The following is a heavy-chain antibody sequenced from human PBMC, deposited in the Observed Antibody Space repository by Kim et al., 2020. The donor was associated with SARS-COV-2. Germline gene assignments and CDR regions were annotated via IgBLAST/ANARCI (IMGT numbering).Heavy chain of an antibody. CDR3: ATPEKSVWYDH. J-gene: IGHJ5*02. Sequence: GGSLRLSCAVSGFTFSSYAMSWVRQAPGEGLEWVSLISGRAGNTYYADSVKGRFTISRDNSKNTLYLQMNSLRAEDTAVYYCATPEKSVWYDHWGQGTLVNVTS. V-gene: IGHV3-23*01. CDR2: ISGRAGNT. CDR1: GFTFSSYA. D-gene: IGHD3-3*01.